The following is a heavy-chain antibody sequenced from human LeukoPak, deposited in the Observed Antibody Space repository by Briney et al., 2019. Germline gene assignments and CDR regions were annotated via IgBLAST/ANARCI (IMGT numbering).Heavy chain of an antibody. D-gene: IGHD3-10*01. J-gene: IGHJ4*02. CDR3: ARDGFGELYGSFES. CDR2: IYSSGST. V-gene: IGHV4-4*07. Sequence: SETLSLTCTVSGGSISSYYWSWIRQPAGKGLEWIGRIYSSGSTNHNPSLKSRVTISVDTSKNQVSLTLSSVTAADTAVYYCARDGFGELYGSFESWGQGTLVTVSS. CDR1: GGSISSYY.